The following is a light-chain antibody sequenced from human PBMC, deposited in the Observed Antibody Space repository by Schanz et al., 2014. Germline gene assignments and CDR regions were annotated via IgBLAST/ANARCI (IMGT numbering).Light chain of an antibody. CDR1: RSVSGSY. J-gene: IGKJ4*01. CDR2: GAS. Sequence: EIVLTQSPGTLSLSVGQRATLGCRASRSVSGSYLAWYQQIPGQAPRLLVYGASKRATGIPDRFSGDGSGTDFTLTISRLVPEDFAVYYCQHHGGSPTFGGGTKVDIK. V-gene: IGKV3-20*01. CDR3: QHHGGSPT.